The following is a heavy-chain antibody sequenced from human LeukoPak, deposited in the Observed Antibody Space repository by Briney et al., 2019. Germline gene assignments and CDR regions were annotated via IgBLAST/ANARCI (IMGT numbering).Heavy chain of an antibody. Sequence: SETLSLTCTVSGGSISSYYWNWIRQPPGKGLEWIGYIYYSGSTNYNPSLKSRVTISVDTSKNQFSLKLSSVTAADTAVYYCARVRAVEYQLQYYYYYYMDVWGKGTTVTVSS. CDR2: IYYSGST. J-gene: IGHJ6*03. CDR3: ARVRAVEYQLQYYYYYYMDV. V-gene: IGHV4-59*01. CDR1: GGSISSYY. D-gene: IGHD2-2*01.